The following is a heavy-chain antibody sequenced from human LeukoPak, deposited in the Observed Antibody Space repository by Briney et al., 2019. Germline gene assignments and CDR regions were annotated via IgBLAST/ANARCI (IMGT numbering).Heavy chain of an antibody. CDR3: ARVSRGYNPFDY. J-gene: IGHJ4*02. CDR1: GYSFTSYW. V-gene: IGHV5-51*01. Sequence: GESLKISCKGSGYSFTSYWIGWVRQMPGKGLEWMGVVYPGDSDTRYSPSFQGQVTLSADKSISTAYLQWSSLKASDSAMYYCARVSRGYNPFDYWGQGTLVTVSS. CDR2: VYPGDSDT. D-gene: IGHD5-24*01.